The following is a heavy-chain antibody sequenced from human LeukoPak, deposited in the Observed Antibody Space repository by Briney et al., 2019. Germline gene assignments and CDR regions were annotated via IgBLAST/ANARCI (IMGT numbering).Heavy chain of an antibody. CDR2: FDPEDGET. Sequence: ASVKVSCKVSGYTLTELSKHWVRQAPGKGLEWMGGFDPEDGETIYAQKFHGRVTMTEDTSTDTAYMERSSLRSEYTAVYYCATMVVAATYFDYWGQGTLVTVSS. J-gene: IGHJ4*02. V-gene: IGHV1-24*01. D-gene: IGHD2-15*01. CDR1: GYTLTELS. CDR3: ATMVVAATYFDY.